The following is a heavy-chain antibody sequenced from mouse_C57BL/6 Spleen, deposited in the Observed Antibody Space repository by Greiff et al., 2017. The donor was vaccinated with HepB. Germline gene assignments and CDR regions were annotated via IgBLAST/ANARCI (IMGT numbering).Heavy chain of an antibody. J-gene: IGHJ2*01. Sequence: EVKLVESGEGLVKPGGSLKLSCAASGFTFSSYAMSWVRQTPEKRLEWVAYISSGGDYIYYADTVKGRVTISRDNARNTLYLQMSSLKSEDTAMYYCTRARIYYGYDGGFDYWGQGTTLTVSS. CDR2: ISSGGDYI. CDR3: TRARIYYGYDGGFDY. V-gene: IGHV5-9-1*02. D-gene: IGHD2-2*01. CDR1: GFTFSSYA.